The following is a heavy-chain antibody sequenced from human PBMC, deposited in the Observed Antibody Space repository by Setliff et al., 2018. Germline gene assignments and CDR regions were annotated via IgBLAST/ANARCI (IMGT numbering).Heavy chain of an antibody. D-gene: IGHD3-3*01. CDR1: GGSISSHY. CDR3: ARGKTFFGAFIRAFDI. V-gene: IGHV4-59*11. J-gene: IGHJ3*02. Sequence: SETLSLTCTVSGGSISSHYWSWIRQPPGKGLEWIGSIYYSGSTNCNPSLKSRVTISVDTSKNQFSLKLSSVTAADTAVYHCARGKTFFGAFIRAFDIWGQGRMVTVSS. CDR2: IYYSGST.